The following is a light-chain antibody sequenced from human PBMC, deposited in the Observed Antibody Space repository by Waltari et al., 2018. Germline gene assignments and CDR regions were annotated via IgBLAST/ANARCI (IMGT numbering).Light chain of an antibody. J-gene: IGKJ5*01. CDR3: MQSIELPT. Sequence: VLTQTPPSLSVTTGQPASISCKSGDSLLHTDEKTYLYWYLQKSGQSPQLLIYEVSSLFSGVPDSISDRGSGTDFTLKISRVEAEDVGVYYCMQSIELPTFGQGTRLEIK. V-gene: IGKV2D-29*02. CDR1: DSLLHTDEKTY. CDR2: EVS.